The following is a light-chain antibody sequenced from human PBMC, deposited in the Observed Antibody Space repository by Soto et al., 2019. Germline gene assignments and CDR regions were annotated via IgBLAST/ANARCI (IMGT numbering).Light chain of an antibody. V-gene: IGKV3-20*01. J-gene: IGKJ1*01. CDR3: QQYGSSPPT. Sequence: EIVLTQSPGTLSLSPGERATLSCRASQSVSSNYLAWYRRKPGQAARLLIYGASSRATGIPDRFSGSGSGTDFTLTITRLEPEDFAVYYCQQYGSSPPTFGPGTRVEIK. CDR2: GAS. CDR1: QSVSSNY.